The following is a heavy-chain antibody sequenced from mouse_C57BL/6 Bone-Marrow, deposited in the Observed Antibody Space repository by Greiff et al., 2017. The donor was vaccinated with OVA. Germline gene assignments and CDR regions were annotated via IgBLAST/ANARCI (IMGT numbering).Heavy chain of an antibody. J-gene: IGHJ2*01. Sequence: VQLQQSGAELVRPGTSVKVSCKASGYAFTNYLIEWVKQRPGQGLEWIGVINPGSGGTNYNEKFKGKATLTADKSSSTAYMQLSSLTSEDSAVYFCARDYYGSPDYWGQGTTLTVSS. CDR2: INPGSGGT. CDR1: GYAFTNYL. V-gene: IGHV1-54*01. CDR3: ARDYYGSPDY. D-gene: IGHD1-1*01.